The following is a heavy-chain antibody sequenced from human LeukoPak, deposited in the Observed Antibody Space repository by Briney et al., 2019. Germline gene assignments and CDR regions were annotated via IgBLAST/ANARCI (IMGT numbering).Heavy chain of an antibody. J-gene: IGHJ4*02. D-gene: IGHD6-13*01. CDR3: ARDPGIAAAGTFDY. V-gene: IGHV3-30*04. CDR2: ISYDGSNK. Sequence: PGGSLRLSCAASGFTFSSYAVHWVRQAPGKGLEWGAVISYDGSNKYYADSVKGRFTISRDNSKNALYLQMNSLRAEDTAVYYCARDPGIAAAGTFDYWGREPWSPSPQ. CDR1: GFTFSSYA.